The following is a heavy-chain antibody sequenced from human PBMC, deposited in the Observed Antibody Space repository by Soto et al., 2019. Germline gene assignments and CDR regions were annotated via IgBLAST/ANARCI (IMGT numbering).Heavy chain of an antibody. Sequence: ASVKVSCKASGYTFTSYGISWVRQAPGQGLEWMGWISAYNGNTNYAQKLQGRVTMTTDTSTSTAYMELRSLRSDDTAVYYCARLPHYYDSSGRDDWGQGTLVTVSS. D-gene: IGHD3-22*01. CDR3: ARLPHYYDSSGRDD. CDR2: ISAYNGNT. CDR1: GYTFTSYG. J-gene: IGHJ4*02. V-gene: IGHV1-18*01.